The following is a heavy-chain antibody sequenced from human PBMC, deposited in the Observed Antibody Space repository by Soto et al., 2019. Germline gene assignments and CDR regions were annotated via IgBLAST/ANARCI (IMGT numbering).Heavy chain of an antibody. CDR1: GYSFTSYG. D-gene: IGHD1-7*01. V-gene: IGHV1-18*01. CDR2: ISAYNGNT. CDR3: ARDRGYNWNYGWFDP. Sequence: QVQLVQSGAEVKKPWASVKVSCKASGYSFTSYGISWVRQAPGQGLEWMGRISAYNGNTNYAQKLQGRVTMTTDTSTSTAYMELRSLRSDDTAVYYCARDRGYNWNYGWFDPWGQGTLVTVSS. J-gene: IGHJ5*02.